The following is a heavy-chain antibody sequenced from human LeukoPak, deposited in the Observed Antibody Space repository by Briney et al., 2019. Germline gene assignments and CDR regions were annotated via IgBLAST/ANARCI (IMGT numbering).Heavy chain of an antibody. D-gene: IGHD3-9*01. V-gene: IGHV2-5*01. J-gene: IGHJ4*02. CDR1: GFSLRTSEVG. CDR3: AHRLGSDKDY. Sequence: SGPTLVSPTQTLTLTCTFPGFSLRTSEVGVGWIRQPPGKALEWLALIYWNDDKRYNPSLKSRLTITKDTSKNQVVLTMTNMDPVDTTTYYCAHRLGSDKDYWGQGTLVTVSS. CDR2: IYWNDDK.